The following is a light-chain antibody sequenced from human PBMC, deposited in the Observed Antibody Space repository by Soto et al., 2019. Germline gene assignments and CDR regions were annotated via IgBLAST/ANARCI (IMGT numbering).Light chain of an antibody. CDR3: SSYTSGRDVYV. CDR1: SSDVGSYHH. CDR2: EVS. Sequence: QSALTQPASVSGSPGQSITISCTGTSSDVGSYHHVSWFQQHPGKAPKLIIFEVSDRPSGVSTRFSGSKSGDTASLTISGLQADDEADYYCSSYTSGRDVYVFGGGTKVTVL. V-gene: IGLV2-14*01. J-gene: IGLJ1*01.